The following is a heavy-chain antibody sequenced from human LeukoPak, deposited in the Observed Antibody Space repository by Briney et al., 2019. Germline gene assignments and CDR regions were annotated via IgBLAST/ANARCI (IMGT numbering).Heavy chain of an antibody. V-gene: IGHV3-48*03. CDR1: GFTFSSYE. CDR2: ISSSGRAI. J-gene: IGHJ4*02. CDR3: ARCPRWAHFDY. Sequence: GGTLRLSCAGSGFTFSSYEMKWVRQAPGKGLERVSYISSSGRAIYYADSVKGRFTVSRDNAKNSLYLQMNSLRAEDTAVYYCARCPRWAHFDYWGRGTLVTVSS. D-gene: IGHD4-23*01.